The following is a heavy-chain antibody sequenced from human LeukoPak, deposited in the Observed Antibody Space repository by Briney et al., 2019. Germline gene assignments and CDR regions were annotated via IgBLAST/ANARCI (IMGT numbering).Heavy chain of an antibody. CDR1: GGSISSSNW. V-gene: IGHV4-4*02. D-gene: IGHD1-26*01. J-gene: IGHJ4*02. CDR2: IYHSGST. CDR3: AGLGGSYWSGRAFDY. Sequence: PSGTLSLTCAVSGGSISSSNWWSWVRQPPGKGLEWIGEIYHSGSTNYNPSLKSRVTISVDTSKNQFSLKLSSVTAADTAVYYCAGLGGSYWSGRAFDYWGQGTLVTVSS.